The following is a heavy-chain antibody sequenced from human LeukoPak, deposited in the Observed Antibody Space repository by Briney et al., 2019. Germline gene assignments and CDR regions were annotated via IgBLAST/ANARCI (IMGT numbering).Heavy chain of an antibody. CDR2: ISDSGGSK. D-gene: IGHD1-26*01. Sequence: GGSLRLSCAASGFTFSSYAMSWVRQAPGKGLEWVSDISDSGGSKYYADSVKGRFTISRDNSKNSLYLQMNSLRAEDTAVYYCAKAKVHSGSYYFDYWGQGTLVTVSS. CDR1: GFTFSSYA. CDR3: AKAKVHSGSYYFDY. V-gene: IGHV3-23*01. J-gene: IGHJ4*02.